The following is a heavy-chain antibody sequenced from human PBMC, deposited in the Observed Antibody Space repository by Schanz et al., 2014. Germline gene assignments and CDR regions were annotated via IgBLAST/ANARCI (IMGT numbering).Heavy chain of an antibody. CDR3: AKVWKDHRIAGRPGWSDGMDV. Sequence: DVQLLESGGGLVQPGGSLRLSCAASAFALNNYDMTWVRQAPGKGLEWVSCIRGSGVSTLYGDSVQGRFTITRDDSKNMLYLQMNSLRAEDTAVYYCAKVWKDHRIAGRPGWSDGMDVWGQGTTVTVSS. D-gene: IGHD6-6*01. J-gene: IGHJ6*02. V-gene: IGHV3-23*01. CDR2: IRGSGVST. CDR1: AFALNNYD.